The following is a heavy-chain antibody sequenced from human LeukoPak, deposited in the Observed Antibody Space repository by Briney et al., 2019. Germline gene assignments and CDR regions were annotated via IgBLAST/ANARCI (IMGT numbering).Heavy chain of an antibody. CDR3: ARHKYYDFWSGGNYYYYYMDV. D-gene: IGHD3-3*01. Sequence: GESLKTSCKGSGYIFTSYWIGWVRQLPGKGLEWMGIIYPGDSDTRYSPSFQGQVTISADKSISTAYLQWSSLKASDTAMYYCARHKYYDFWSGGNYYYYYMDVWGKGTTVTVSS. V-gene: IGHV5-51*01. CDR2: IYPGDSDT. CDR1: GYIFTSYW. J-gene: IGHJ6*03.